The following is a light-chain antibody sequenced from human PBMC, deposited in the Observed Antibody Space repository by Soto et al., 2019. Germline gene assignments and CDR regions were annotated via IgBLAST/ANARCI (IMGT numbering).Light chain of an antibody. CDR2: GAS. Sequence: EIVMTQSPATLSVSPGERATLSCRASQSVSSNLAWYQQKPGQAPRLLIYGASTRATGIPARFSGSGSGTGFTLTISSLQSEDFAVYYCQQYNSWSTFGPGTKVEIK. J-gene: IGKJ1*01. V-gene: IGKV3-15*01. CDR1: QSVSSN. CDR3: QQYNSWST.